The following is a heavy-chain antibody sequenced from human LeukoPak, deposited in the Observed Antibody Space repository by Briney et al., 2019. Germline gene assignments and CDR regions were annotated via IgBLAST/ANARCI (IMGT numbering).Heavy chain of an antibody. Sequence: GESLKISCRGSGYSFTNYWIGWVRQMPGKGLEWMGIIYPGDSETRYSPSFQGQVTISADKSISTAYLQWSSLKASDTAIYYCARHYYDSSGYQQYAFGIWGQGTMVTVSS. CDR1: GYSFTNYW. D-gene: IGHD3-22*01. CDR3: ARHYYDSSGYQQYAFGI. CDR2: IYPGDSET. J-gene: IGHJ3*02. V-gene: IGHV5-51*01.